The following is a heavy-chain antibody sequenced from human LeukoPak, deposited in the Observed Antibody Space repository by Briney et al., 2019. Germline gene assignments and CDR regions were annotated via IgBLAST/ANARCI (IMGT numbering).Heavy chain of an antibody. Sequence: GGSLRLSCAASGFTFSTYSMNWVRQAPGKGLEWVSFIYSGGNTHYSDSVKGRFTISRDNSKNTLYLQMNSLRAEDTAIYYCARRAGEYSHPYDYWGQGTLVTVSS. D-gene: IGHD2-15*01. J-gene: IGHJ4*02. CDR1: GFTFSTYS. CDR3: ARRAGEYSHPYDY. CDR2: IYSGGNT. V-gene: IGHV3-53*01.